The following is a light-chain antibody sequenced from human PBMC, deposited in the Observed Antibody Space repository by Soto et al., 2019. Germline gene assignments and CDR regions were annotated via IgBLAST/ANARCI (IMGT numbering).Light chain of an antibody. CDR3: SSYAGSDNYV. CDR1: SSDVGGYNY. Sequence: QSALTQPPSASGSPGQSVTISCTGTSSDVGGYNYVSWYQHHPGKAPTLMIYEVSKRPSGVPDCFSGSKSGNTASLTVSGLQAEDEADYYCSSYAGSDNYVFGTGTKVTVL. J-gene: IGLJ1*01. CDR2: EVS. V-gene: IGLV2-8*01.